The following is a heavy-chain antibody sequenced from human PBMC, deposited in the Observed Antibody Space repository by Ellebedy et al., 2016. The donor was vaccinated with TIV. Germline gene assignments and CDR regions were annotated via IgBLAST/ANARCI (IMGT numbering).Heavy chain of an antibody. J-gene: IGHJ3*02. CDR1: GYSFTSYW. V-gene: IGHV5-51*01. CDR3: TRRSTQGEI. CDR2: IYPGDSDT. Sequence: ASVKVSCKGSGYSFTSYWIGWVRQMPGKGLEWMGIIYPGDSDTRYSPSFQGQVTISADKSISTAYLQRSSLKASDTAMYYCTRRSTQGEIWGPGTMVTVSS. D-gene: IGHD3-16*01.